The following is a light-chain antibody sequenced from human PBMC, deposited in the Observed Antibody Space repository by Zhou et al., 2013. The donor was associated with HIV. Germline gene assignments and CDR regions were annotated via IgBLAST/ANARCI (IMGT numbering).Light chain of an antibody. CDR1: SSDVGGYNY. V-gene: IGLV2-14*01. CDR2: DVS. CDR3: GSYTSISTLV. Sequence: QSALTQPASVSGSPGQSITISCTGTSSDVGGYNYVSWYQQHPGKAPKLMIYDVSKRPSGVSNRFSGSKSGNTASLTISGLQAEDEADYYCGSYTSISTLVFGGGTKLTVL. J-gene: IGLJ3*02.